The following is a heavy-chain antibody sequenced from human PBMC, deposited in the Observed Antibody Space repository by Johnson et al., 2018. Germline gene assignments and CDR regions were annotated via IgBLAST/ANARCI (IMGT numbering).Heavy chain of an antibody. CDR3: ARGRYMDV. CDR2: IIPTLDIS. CDR1: AGIFSSYT. J-gene: IGHJ6*03. Sequence: QVQLVQSGAEVKKPGSSVKVSCKASAGIFSSYTINWVRQAPGQGLEWMGRIIPTLDISHYAQKFQGRVTITADKSTNTGYMELSSLSYEDTSLYYWARGRYMDVWGKGTAVTGAS. V-gene: IGHV1-69*04.